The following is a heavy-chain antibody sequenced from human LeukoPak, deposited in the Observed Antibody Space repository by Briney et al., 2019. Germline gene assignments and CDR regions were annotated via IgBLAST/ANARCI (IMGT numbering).Heavy chain of an antibody. CDR1: GFTFSSYA. J-gene: IGHJ3*02. V-gene: IGHV3-30*01. Sequence: GGSLRLSCAASGFTFSSYAMHWVRQAPGKGLEWVAVISYDGSNKYYADSVKGRFTISRDNSKNTLYLQMNSLRAEDTAVYYCARGTLGPGGAFDIWGQGTMVTVSS. CDR2: ISYDGSNK. CDR3: ARGTLGPGGAFDI. D-gene: IGHD3-10*01.